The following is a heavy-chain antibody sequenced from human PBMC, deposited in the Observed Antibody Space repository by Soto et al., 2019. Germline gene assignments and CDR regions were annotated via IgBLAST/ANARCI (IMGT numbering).Heavy chain of an antibody. CDR2: IKSSIDGGTA. CDR3: SFIGGYCTNGVCYSLAP. J-gene: IGHJ5*02. CDR1: GFIFSNAW. D-gene: IGHD2-8*01. V-gene: IGHV3-15*07. Sequence: GGSLRLSCATSGFIFSNAWMSWVRQAPGKGLEWVGRIKSSIDGGTADYAAPVRGRFTVSRDDSKNTLFLQMNSLKTEDTAVYYCSFIGGYCTNGVCYSLAPWGQGTLVTVSS.